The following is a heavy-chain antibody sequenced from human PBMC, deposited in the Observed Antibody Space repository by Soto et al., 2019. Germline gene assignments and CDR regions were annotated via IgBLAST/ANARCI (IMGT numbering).Heavy chain of an antibody. D-gene: IGHD2-2*01. Sequence: GGSLRLSCAASGFTFSSYWMSWVPQAPGKGLEWAANIKQDGSEKYYVDSVKGGFTISRDNAKNSQYLQMNSLRAEDTAVYYCARGLRYCSSTSCINWFDPCGQGPMVTVYS. CDR2: IKQDGSEK. CDR3: ARGLRYCSSTSCINWFDP. V-gene: IGHV3-7*01. J-gene: IGHJ5*02. CDR1: GFTFSSYW.